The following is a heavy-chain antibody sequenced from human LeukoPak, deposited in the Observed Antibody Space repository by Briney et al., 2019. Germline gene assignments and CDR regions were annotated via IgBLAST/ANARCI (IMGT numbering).Heavy chain of an antibody. CDR1: GFTFSSYT. CDR3: ARDLSGGNYFDY. J-gene: IGHJ4*02. Sequence: GGSLRLSCAASGFTFSSYTMHWVRQAPGKGLEWVSLISWDGGSTYYADSVKGRFTISRDNSKNTLYLQMNSLRAEDTAVYYCARDLSGGNYFDYWGQGTLVTVSS. V-gene: IGHV3-NL1*01. D-gene: IGHD2-15*01. CDR2: ISWDGGST.